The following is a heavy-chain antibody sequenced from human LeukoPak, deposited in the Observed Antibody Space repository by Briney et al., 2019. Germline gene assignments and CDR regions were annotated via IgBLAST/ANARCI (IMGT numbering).Heavy chain of an antibody. CDR1: GDSISSFW. Sequence: SETLSLTCTVSGDSISSFWWGWIRQPPGKGLEWIGCIHYSGSTKYHPSFKSRVAMSVDTSKNQFSLKLTSVTAADSAVYYCARDLELERDRWNYFESWGQGTLVTVSS. V-gene: IGHV4-59*01. J-gene: IGHJ4*02. CDR2: IHYSGST. D-gene: IGHD1-1*01. CDR3: ARDLELERDRWNYFES.